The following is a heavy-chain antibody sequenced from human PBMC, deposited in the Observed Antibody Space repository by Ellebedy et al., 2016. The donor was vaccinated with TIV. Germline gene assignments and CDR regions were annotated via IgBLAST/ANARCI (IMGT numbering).Heavy chain of an antibody. CDR2: IKQGGSEK. Sequence: GESLKISCAASGFTFTNYWMSWVRQAPGKGLEWVATIKQGGSEKYYVDSVKGRFTISRDNAKNSLYLQMNSLRVEDTAIYYCARDRITGVGMWYFDLWGRGTLVTVSS. J-gene: IGHJ2*01. CDR3: ARDRITGVGMWYFDL. CDR1: GFTFTNYW. D-gene: IGHD1-14*01. V-gene: IGHV3-7*03.